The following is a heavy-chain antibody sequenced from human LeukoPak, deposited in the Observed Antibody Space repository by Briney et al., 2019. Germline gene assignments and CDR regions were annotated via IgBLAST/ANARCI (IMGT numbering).Heavy chain of an antibody. J-gene: IGHJ4*02. CDR1: GGTFSNYA. CDR2: IIPIFATA. Sequence: SVKVSCKASGGTFSNYAFSWVRQAPGQGLEWMGRIIPIFATANYAQNFQGRVTTTTDESTSTAYMELSSLRSEDMAVYYCARGHGDIVSTIQFDYWGQGTLVTVSS. CDR3: ARGHGDIVSTIQFDY. V-gene: IGHV1-69*05. D-gene: IGHD5/OR15-5a*01.